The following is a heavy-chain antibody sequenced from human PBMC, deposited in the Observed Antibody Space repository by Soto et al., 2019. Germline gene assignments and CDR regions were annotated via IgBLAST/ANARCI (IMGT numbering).Heavy chain of an antibody. CDR1: GFTFSSYG. Sequence: GGSLRLSCAASGFTFSSYGMHWVRQAPGKGLEWVAVISYDGSNKYYADSVKGRFTISRDNSKNTLYLQMNSLRAGDTAVYYCAKERRAAARYYYYGMDVWGQGTTVTVSS. V-gene: IGHV3-30*18. CDR2: ISYDGSNK. D-gene: IGHD6-13*01. CDR3: AKERRAAARYYYYGMDV. J-gene: IGHJ6*02.